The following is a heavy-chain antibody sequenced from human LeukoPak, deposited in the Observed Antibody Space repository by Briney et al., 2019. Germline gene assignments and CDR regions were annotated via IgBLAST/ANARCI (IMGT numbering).Heavy chain of an antibody. V-gene: IGHV3-7*01. CDR3: ARDESGYYINYFDY. CDR1: GFTFSSSW. D-gene: IGHD3-9*01. J-gene: IGHJ4*02. CDR2: MSPDGTEK. Sequence: PGGSLRLSCAASGFTFSSSWMSWVRQTPEKGLEWVANMSPDGTEKYYVDSVKGRFTISRDNAKNSLHLQMNSLRAEDTAVYYCARDESGYYINYFDYWGQGTLVTVSS.